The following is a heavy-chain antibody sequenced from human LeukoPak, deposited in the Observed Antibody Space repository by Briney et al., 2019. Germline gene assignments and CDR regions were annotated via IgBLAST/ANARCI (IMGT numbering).Heavy chain of an antibody. CDR2: ISAYNGNT. Sequence: GASVKVSCKASGYTFTSYGISWVRQAPGQGLEWMGWISAYNGNTNYAQKLQGRVTMITDTSTSTAYMELRSLRSDDTAVYYCARLYCSSTSCYTYGDYWGQGTLVTVSS. D-gene: IGHD2-2*02. CDR1: GYTFTSYG. V-gene: IGHV1-18*01. J-gene: IGHJ4*02. CDR3: ARLYCSSTSCYTYGDY.